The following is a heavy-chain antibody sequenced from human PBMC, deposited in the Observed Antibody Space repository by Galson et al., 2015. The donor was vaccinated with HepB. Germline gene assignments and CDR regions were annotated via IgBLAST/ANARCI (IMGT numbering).Heavy chain of an antibody. Sequence: SLRLSCAASGFTYSSYSMNWVRQAPGKGLEWVSYISSSSSTIYYADSVKGRFTISRDNAKNSLYLQMNSLRAEDTAVYYCARDSVVDYGSGSYYSSNWFDPWGQGTLVTVSS. V-gene: IGHV3-48*01. CDR1: GFTYSSYS. J-gene: IGHJ5*02. D-gene: IGHD3-10*01. CDR3: ARDSVVDYGSGSYYSSNWFDP. CDR2: ISSSSSTI.